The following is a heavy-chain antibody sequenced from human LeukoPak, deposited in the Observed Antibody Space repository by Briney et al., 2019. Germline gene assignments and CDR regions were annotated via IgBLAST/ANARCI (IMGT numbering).Heavy chain of an antibody. D-gene: IGHD2-2*01. CDR3: ASCFLVVPAASGLFGWFDP. CDR2: IIPILGTA. J-gene: IGHJ5*02. CDR1: GGTFSSYA. V-gene: IGHV1-69*13. Sequence: VASVKVSCKASGGTFSSYAISWVRQAPGQGLEWMGGIIPILGTANYAQKFQGRVTITADESTSTAYMELSSLRSEDTAVYYCASCFLVVPAASGLFGWFDPWGQGTLVTVSS.